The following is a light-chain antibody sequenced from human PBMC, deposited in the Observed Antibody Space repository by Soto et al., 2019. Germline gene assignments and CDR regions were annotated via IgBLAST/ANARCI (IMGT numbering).Light chain of an antibody. Sequence: IVLTQSPVTLSLYPLEMATLSWRASQSVSNNYLAWYQQKPGQAPRLLIYGASNRATGIPDRFSGSGSGTDFTLTISRLEAEDFAVYYCQQYGSSGTFGQGTRLEIK. J-gene: IGKJ5*01. V-gene: IGKV3-20*01. CDR3: QQYGSSGT. CDR2: GAS. CDR1: QSVSNNY.